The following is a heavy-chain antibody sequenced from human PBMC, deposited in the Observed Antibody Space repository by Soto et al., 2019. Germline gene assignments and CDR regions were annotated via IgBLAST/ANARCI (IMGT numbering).Heavy chain of an antibody. V-gene: IGHV1-69*08. Sequence: QVQLVQSGAEVKKPGSSVKVSCKASGDTFSKYSISWVRQAPGQGLEWMGRVNPVVDIPRYAQKFQGRVTITADKTTTTAHMELSSLTSEDTAIYYCARDRRKNFDYYVMDVWGQGTMVTVSS. J-gene: IGHJ6*02. CDR3: ARDRRKNFDYYVMDV. CDR1: GDTFSKYS. CDR2: VNPVVDIP.